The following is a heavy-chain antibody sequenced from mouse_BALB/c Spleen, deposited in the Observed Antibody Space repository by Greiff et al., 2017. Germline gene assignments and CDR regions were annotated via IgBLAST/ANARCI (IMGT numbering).Heavy chain of an antibody. J-gene: IGHJ4*01. D-gene: IGHD1-1*01. CDR3: ARFITTVQGTAMDY. V-gene: IGHV1-4*01. CDR2: INPSSGYT. Sequence: LVESGAELARPGASVKMSCKASGYTFTSYTMHWVKQRPGQGLEWIGYINPSSGYTNYNQKFKDKATLTADKSSSTAYMQLSSLTSEDSAVYYCARFITTVQGTAMDYWGQGTSVTVSS. CDR1: GYTFTSYT.